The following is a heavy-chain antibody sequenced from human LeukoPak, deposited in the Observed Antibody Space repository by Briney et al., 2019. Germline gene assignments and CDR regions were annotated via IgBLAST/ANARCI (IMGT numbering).Heavy chain of an antibody. CDR1: GYTFTGYY. CDR3: AKPRFGYCSSTNCYSWFDP. CDR2: INPNSGDT. Sequence: ASVKVSCKASGYTFTGYYMHWVRQAPGQGLEWMGWINPNSGDTNYTQKFQGRVTMTRNTSISTAYMELSRLRSDDTAVYYCAKPRFGYCSSTNCYSWFDPWGQGTLVTVSS. J-gene: IGHJ5*02. D-gene: IGHD2-2*03. V-gene: IGHV1-2*02.